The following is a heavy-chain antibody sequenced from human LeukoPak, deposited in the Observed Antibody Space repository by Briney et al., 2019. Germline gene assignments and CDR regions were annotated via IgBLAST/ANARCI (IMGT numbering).Heavy chain of an antibody. CDR2: MNPNSGNT. D-gene: IGHD3-10*01. CDR1: GYTFTSYD. J-gene: IGHJ5*02. V-gene: IGHV1-8*03. CDR3: ARGYGSGSYYMSGLRWGNWFDP. Sequence: VKVSCKASGYTFTSYDINWVRQATGQGLEWMGWMNPNSGNTGYAQKFQGRVTITRNTSISTAYLQWSSLKASDTAMYYCARGYGSGSYYMSGLRWGNWFDPWGQGTLVTVSS.